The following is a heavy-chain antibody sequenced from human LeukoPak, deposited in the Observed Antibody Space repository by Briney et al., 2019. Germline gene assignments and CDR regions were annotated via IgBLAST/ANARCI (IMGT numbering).Heavy chain of an antibody. CDR1: GGSISSHY. J-gene: IGHJ6*03. Sequence: SETLSLTCTVSGGSISSHYWSWIRQPPGKGLEWIGYIYYSGSTNYNPSLKSRVTISVDTSKNQFSLKLSSVTAADTAVYYCARGHYDFWSGYRHDYYYYYMDVWGKGTTVTVSS. V-gene: IGHV4-59*11. CDR3: ARGHYDFWSGYRHDYYYYYMDV. CDR2: IYYSGST. D-gene: IGHD3-3*01.